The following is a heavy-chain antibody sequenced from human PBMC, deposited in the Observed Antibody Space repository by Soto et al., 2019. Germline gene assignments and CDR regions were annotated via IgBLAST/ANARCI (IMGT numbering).Heavy chain of an antibody. D-gene: IGHD1-20*01. Sequence: GGSLRLSCVASGFTFSNAWMSWVRQVPGKGLEWIGRITSKSAGATTAYAAPVTGRFTVSRDDLKNTLYLQMNSLRVEDTAVYYCARYLSSGPIDYWGQGTLVTVSS. CDR2: ITSKSAGATT. CDR1: GFTFSNAW. CDR3: ARYLSSGPIDY. J-gene: IGHJ4*02. V-gene: IGHV3-15*01.